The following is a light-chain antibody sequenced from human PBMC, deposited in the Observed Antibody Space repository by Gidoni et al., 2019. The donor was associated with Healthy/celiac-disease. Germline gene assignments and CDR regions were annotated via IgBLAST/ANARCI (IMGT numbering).Light chain of an antibody. V-gene: IGKV3-20*01. J-gene: IGKJ1*01. CDR3: QQYGSSLWT. CDR2: DAS. CDR1: QSVSSSY. Sequence: EIVFTQSPGTLSLSPGERATLSCRTSQSVSSSYLAWYQQKPGQAPRLLIYDASSRATGIPARFSGSGSGTDFTLTISSLEPEDFAVYYCQQYGSSLWTFGRGTKVEIK.